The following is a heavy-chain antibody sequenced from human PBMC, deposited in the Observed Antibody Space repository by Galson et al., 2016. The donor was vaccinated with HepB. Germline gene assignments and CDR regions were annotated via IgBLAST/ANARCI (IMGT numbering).Heavy chain of an antibody. CDR3: ARARHLSGVPTTFLES. CDR2: ILIAGDT. D-gene: IGHD1-1*01. CDR1: GFVMNRND. J-gene: IGHJ4*02. Sequence: SLRLSCAASGFVMNRNDMHWVRQSAGKGLEWVSAILIAGDTHYPDSVKGRFSISRDMARNSLDLQMHSLTVGDTAVYYCARARHLSGVPTTFLESWGRGTLVTVSS. V-gene: IGHV3-13*01.